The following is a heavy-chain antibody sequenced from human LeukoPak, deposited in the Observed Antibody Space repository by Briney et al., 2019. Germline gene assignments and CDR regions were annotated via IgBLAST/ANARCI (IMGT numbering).Heavy chain of an antibody. CDR2: ISSSSSYI. V-gene: IGHV3-21*01. CDR3: ARGGNLYCSATSCYDFDY. J-gene: IGHJ4*02. CDR1: GFTLSRYS. D-gene: IGHD2-2*01. Sequence: GGSLRLSCAASGFTLSRYSMNWVRQAPGKGLEWVSSISSSSSYIYYGDSVKGRFTISRDNAKNSLYLQINSLRAEDTAVYYCARGGNLYCSATSCYDFDYWGQGTLVIISS.